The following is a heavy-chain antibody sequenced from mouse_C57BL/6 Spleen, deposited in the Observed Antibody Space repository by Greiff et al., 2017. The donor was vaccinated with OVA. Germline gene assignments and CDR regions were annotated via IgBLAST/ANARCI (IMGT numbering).Heavy chain of an antibody. CDR2: INPSNGGT. D-gene: IGHD1-1*01. J-gene: IGHJ3*01. CDR3: AREEDYYGSSPAWFAY. V-gene: IGHV1-53*01. Sequence: QVQLQQPGTELVKPGASVKLSCKASGYTFTSYWMHWVKQRPGQGLEWIGNINPSNGGTNYNEKFKSKATLTVDKSSSTAYMQLSRLTSEDSAVYYCAREEDYYGSSPAWFAYWGQGTLVTVSA. CDR1: GYTFTSYW.